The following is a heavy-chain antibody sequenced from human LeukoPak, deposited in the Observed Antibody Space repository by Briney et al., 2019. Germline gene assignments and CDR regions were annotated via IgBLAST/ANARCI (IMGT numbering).Heavy chain of an antibody. CDR2: IYHSGST. Sequence: SETLSLTCAVSGGSISSSNWWSWVRQPPGKGLEWIGEIYHSGSTNYNPSLKSRVTISVDTSKNQFSLKLSSVTAADTAVYYCARPYSSGWFHGPGYAFDIWGQGTMVTVSS. CDR3: ARPYSSGWFHGPGYAFDI. D-gene: IGHD6-19*01. CDR1: GGSISSSNW. V-gene: IGHV4-4*02. J-gene: IGHJ3*02.